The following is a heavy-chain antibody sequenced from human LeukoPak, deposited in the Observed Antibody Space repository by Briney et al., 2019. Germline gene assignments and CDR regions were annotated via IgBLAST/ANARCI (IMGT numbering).Heavy chain of an antibody. D-gene: IGHD5-18*01. CDR1: GGSIRSYY. CDR3: ASGERGYSYGPLDY. Sequence: PSETLSLTCTVSGGSIRSYYWSWIRQPPGKGLEWIGYIFYAGSTTYNSSLKSRVTLSIDTSKNQFSLKLNSVTAAGTAVYYCASGERGYSYGPLDYWGQGTLVTVSS. J-gene: IGHJ4*02. CDR2: IFYAGST. V-gene: IGHV4-59*08.